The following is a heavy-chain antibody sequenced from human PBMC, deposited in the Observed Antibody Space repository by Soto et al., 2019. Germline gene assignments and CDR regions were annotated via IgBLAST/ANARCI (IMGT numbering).Heavy chain of an antibody. V-gene: IGHV4-34*01. J-gene: IGHJ5*02. Sequence: ASEILSLTCAVYGGSFSGYYWSWIRQPPGKGLEWIGEINHSGSTNYNPSLNSRVPISVDTSKNQFSLKLSSVTAADTVLFYCARPYSYGMTYTWSDPWGQGTLVTVSS. CDR2: INHSGST. CDR1: GGSFSGYY. D-gene: IGHD5-18*01. CDR3: ARPYSYGMTYTWSDP.